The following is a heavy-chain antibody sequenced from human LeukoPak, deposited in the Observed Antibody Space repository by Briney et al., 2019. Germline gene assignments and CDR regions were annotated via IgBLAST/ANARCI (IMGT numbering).Heavy chain of an antibody. CDR2: LSYDGSKK. J-gene: IGHJ4*02. CDR3: AKDPGRLSSSWSFDY. D-gene: IGHD6-13*01. V-gene: IGHV3-30*18. Sequence: GGSLRLSCAASGFTFNTNDIHWVRQAPGKGLEWVAVLSYDGSKKYYADSVKGRFTISRDNSKNTLYLQMNSLRADDTAVYYCAKDPGRLSSSWSFDYWGQGTLVTVSS. CDR1: GFTFNTND.